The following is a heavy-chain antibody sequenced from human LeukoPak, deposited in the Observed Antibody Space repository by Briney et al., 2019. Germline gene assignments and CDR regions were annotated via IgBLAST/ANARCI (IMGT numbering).Heavy chain of an antibody. CDR1: GFIFKKYW. V-gene: IGHV3-7*01. J-gene: IGHJ4*02. CDR2: IKEDGSET. CDR3: ARETPRRGETRDGYR. Sequence: GSLRLSCVASGFIFKKYWMNWVRQVPGKGLECLANIKEDGSETYYADSVKGRFTISRDNPKNLLFLQINSLRVEDTAVYYCARETPRRGETRDGYRWGQGTLVTVSS. D-gene: IGHD5-24*01.